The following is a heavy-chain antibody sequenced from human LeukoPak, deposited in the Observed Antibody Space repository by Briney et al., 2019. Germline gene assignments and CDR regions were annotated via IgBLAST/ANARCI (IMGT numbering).Heavy chain of an antibody. V-gene: IGHV3-30-3*01. CDR2: ILYDGSNK. Sequence: PGRSLRLFCAASGFTFSSYAMHWVRQAPGKGLEWVAVILYDGSNKYCADSVKGRFTISRDNSKNTLYLQMNSLRAEDTAVYYCARTSSGWYTGFRGTDAFDIWGQGTMVTVSS. D-gene: IGHD6-19*01. CDR1: GFTFSSYA. J-gene: IGHJ3*02. CDR3: ARTSSGWYTGFRGTDAFDI.